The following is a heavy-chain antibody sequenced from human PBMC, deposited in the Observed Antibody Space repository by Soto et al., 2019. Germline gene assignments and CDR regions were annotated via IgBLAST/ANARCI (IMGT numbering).Heavy chain of an antibody. Sequence: EVQLLESEGGLVQPGGSLRLSCAASGFTFSTYAMSWVRQAPGKGLKWVSAISGSGGRTYRTYYADSVKGRFTISRDNSRDTLYLQMNSLRAEDTAVYYCAKEPSGYFYWYFDLWGRGTLVTVSS. V-gene: IGHV3-23*01. CDR1: GFTFSTYA. J-gene: IGHJ2*01. CDR3: AKEPSGYFYWYFDL. D-gene: IGHD5-12*01. CDR2: ISGSGGRTYRT.